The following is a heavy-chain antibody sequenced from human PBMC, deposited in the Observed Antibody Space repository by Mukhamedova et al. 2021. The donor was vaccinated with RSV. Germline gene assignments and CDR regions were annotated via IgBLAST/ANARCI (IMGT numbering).Heavy chain of an antibody. V-gene: IGHV1-58*01. Sequence: SGNTNYAQKFQDRVTLTRDMSTSTAYMELSSLRSEDTAVYYCAADTHAGGSGLWGQGALVTVSS. J-gene: IGHJ4*02. CDR2: SGNT. CDR3: AADTHAGGSGL. D-gene: IGHD3-16*01.